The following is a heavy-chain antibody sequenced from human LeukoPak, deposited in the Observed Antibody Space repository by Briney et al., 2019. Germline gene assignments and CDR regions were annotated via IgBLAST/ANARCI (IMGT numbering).Heavy chain of an antibody. J-gene: IGHJ4*02. Sequence: SVKVSCKASGGTFSSYTISWVRQAPGQGLEWMGRIIPILGIANYAQKFQGRVTITADKSTSTAYMGLSSLRSEDTAVYYCASESRSLYIVGASGGLDYWGQGTLVTVSS. CDR1: GGTFSSYT. V-gene: IGHV1-69*02. D-gene: IGHD1-26*01. CDR2: IIPILGIA. CDR3: ASESRSLYIVGASGGLDY.